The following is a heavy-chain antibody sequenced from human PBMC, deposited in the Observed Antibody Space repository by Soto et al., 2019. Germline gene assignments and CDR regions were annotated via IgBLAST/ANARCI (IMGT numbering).Heavy chain of an antibody. Sequence: PGGSLRLSCAASGFTFSNAWMSWVRQAPGKGLEWVGRIKSKTDGGTTDYAAPVKGRFTISRDDSKNTLYLQMNSLKTEDTAVYYCTTDYYYDSSGYQVGDYWGQGTLVTVSS. CDR1: GFTFSNAW. V-gene: IGHV3-15*01. CDR2: IKSKTDGGTT. J-gene: IGHJ4*02. D-gene: IGHD3-22*01. CDR3: TTDYYYDSSGYQVGDY.